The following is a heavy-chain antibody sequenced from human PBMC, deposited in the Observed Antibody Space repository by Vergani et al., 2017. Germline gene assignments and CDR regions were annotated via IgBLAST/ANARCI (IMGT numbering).Heavy chain of an antibody. V-gene: IGHV3-48*03. D-gene: IGHD6-13*01. CDR2: ISSSGSTT. J-gene: IGHJ3*02. CDR3: ARESIAAAGDAFDI. Sequence: EVQLVESGGGLVQPGGSLRLSCAASGFTFSSYEMNWVRQAPGKGLEWVSYISSSGSTTYYADSVKGRFTISRDNAKNSLYLQMNSLRAEDTAVYYCARESIAAAGDAFDIWGQGTMVTVSS. CDR1: GFTFSSYE.